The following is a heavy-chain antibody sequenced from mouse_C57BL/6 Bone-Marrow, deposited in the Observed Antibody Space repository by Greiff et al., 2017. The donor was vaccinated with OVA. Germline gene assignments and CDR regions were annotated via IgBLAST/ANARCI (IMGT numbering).Heavy chain of an antibody. CDR1: GYTFTSYW. CDR2: IYPSDSET. J-gene: IGHJ4*01. Sequence: VQLQQPGAELVRPGSSVKLSCKASGYTFTSYWMDWVKQRPGQGLEWIGNIYPSDSETHYNQKFKDKATLTVDKSSSTAYMQLSSLTSEDSAVYYCARPGSPYYAMDYWGQGTSVTVSS. CDR3: ARPGSPYYAMDY. V-gene: IGHV1-61*01.